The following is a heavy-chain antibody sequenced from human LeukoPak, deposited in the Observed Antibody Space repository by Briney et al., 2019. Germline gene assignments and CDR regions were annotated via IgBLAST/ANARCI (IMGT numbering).Heavy chain of an antibody. J-gene: IGHJ5*02. V-gene: IGHV3-48*04. CDR1: GFTFSTYA. Sequence: GGPLRLSCAASGFTFSTYAMDWVRQAPGKELERVSYITSSSSSIFYADSVRGRFTISRDNAKNSLYLQMNSLGVDDSAVYYCARVSTCSGGSCLGSWGQGTLVTVSS. D-gene: IGHD2-15*01. CDR2: ITSSSSSI. CDR3: ARVSTCSGGSCLGS.